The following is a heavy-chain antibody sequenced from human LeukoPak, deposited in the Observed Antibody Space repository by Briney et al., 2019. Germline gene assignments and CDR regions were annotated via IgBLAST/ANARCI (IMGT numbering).Heavy chain of an antibody. V-gene: IGHV4-39*01. CDR3: AGHDLREYSGVWYSFDY. CDR2: SNCGGST. CDR1: GVSINSTNYY. D-gene: IGHD6-19*01. Sequence: SETLSLSCTVSGVSINSTNYYWGWIRQPPGKGLEWIVSSNCGGSTYYNPALRRRVTISVDTSKNQFFLKQSSGAAAAAVVYYCAGHDLREYSGVWYSFDYWGQGTLVTVSS. J-gene: IGHJ4*02.